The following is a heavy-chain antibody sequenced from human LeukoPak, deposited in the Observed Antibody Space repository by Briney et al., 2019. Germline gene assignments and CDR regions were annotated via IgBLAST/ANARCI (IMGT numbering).Heavy chain of an antibody. CDR2: ISPNSGDT. Sequence: ASVKVSCKASGYTYTFTDYFLHWVRQAPGQGLEWMGWISPNSGDTNYAQKFQGRVTMTRDTSISTAYTELSSLKSDDTAVYYCARVVSDMAAAFDYWGQGTLVTVSS. CDR1: GYTYTFTDYF. D-gene: IGHD6-13*01. V-gene: IGHV1-2*02. J-gene: IGHJ4*02. CDR3: ARVVSDMAAAFDY.